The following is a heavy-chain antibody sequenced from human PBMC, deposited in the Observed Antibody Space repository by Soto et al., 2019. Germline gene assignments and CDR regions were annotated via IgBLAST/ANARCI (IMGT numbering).Heavy chain of an antibody. CDR2: IWYDGSKK. Sequence: GGSLRLSCAVSGFSFSSYGFHWVRQAPGKGLEWVAVIWYDGSKKYYAESVKGRFTISRDNSKNTLYLQMNFLRAEDTAVYYCARDPSYQLPYYFDYWGQGTLVTVSS. D-gene: IGHD2-2*01. CDR1: GFSFSSYG. V-gene: IGHV3-33*01. J-gene: IGHJ4*02. CDR3: ARDPSYQLPYYFDY.